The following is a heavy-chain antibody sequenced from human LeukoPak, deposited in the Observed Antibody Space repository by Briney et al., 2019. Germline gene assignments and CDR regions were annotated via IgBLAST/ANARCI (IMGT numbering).Heavy chain of an antibody. D-gene: IGHD5-12*01. CDR2: ISPSGGGT. CDR3: ARRYSGYGEGFDP. V-gene: IGHV3-23*01. CDR1: GFTFSSYG. Sequence: GGTLRLSCAASGFTFSSYGMNWVRQAPGKGLEWISGISPSGGGTYYADFVKGRFTISRDDSKNTLYLQMNSLRGDDTAVYYCARRYSGYGEGFDPWGQGTLVTVSS. J-gene: IGHJ5*02.